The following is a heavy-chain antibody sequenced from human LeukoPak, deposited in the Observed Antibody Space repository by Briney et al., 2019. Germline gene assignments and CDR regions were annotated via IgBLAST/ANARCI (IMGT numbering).Heavy chain of an antibody. D-gene: IGHD2-2*01. J-gene: IGHJ3*02. CDR1: GYSFTTYW. Sequence: GESLKISCKGSGYSFTTYWIGWVRQMPGKGLEWMGIIYPGDSEIRYSPSFQGQVTISAGKSINTAYLQWSTLKASDTAMYYCARSIVVDGAFDIWGQGTMVTVS. CDR2: IYPGDSEI. CDR3: ARSIVVDGAFDI. V-gene: IGHV5-51*01.